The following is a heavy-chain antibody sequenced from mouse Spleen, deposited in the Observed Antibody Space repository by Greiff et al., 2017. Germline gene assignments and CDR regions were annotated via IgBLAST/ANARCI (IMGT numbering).Heavy chain of an antibody. J-gene: IGHJ4*01. D-gene: IGHD3-3*01. V-gene: IGHV1-4*01. CDR1: GYTFTSYT. Sequence: VQLQQSGAELARPGASVKMSCKASGYTFTSYTMHWVKQRPGQGLEWIGYINPSSGYTKYNQKFKDKATLTADKSSSTAYMQLSSLTSEDSAVYYCARDIGLGPYAMDYWGQGTSVTVSS. CDR3: ARDIGLGPYAMDY. CDR2: INPSSGYT.